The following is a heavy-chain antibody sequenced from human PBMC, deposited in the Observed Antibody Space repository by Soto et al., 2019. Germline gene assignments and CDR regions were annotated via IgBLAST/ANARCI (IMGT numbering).Heavy chain of an antibody. J-gene: IGHJ5*02. D-gene: IGHD2-15*01. CDR1: GFTFSSYA. CDR2: ISGSGGST. CDR3: AKDVCSGGSCYPGTHDP. V-gene: IGHV3-23*01. Sequence: TGGSLRLSCAASGFTFSSYAMSWVRQAPGKGLEWVSAISGSGGSTYYADSVKGRFTISRDNSKNTLYLQMNSLRAEDTAVYYCAKDVCSGGSCYPGTHDPWGQGTLVTVSS.